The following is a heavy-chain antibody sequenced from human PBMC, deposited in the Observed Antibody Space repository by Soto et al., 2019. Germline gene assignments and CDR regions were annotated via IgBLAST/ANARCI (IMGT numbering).Heavy chain of an antibody. D-gene: IGHD5-18*01. Sequence: SVKVSCKASGGTFSSYTISWVRQAPGQGLEWMGRIIPILGIANYAQKFQGRVTITADESTSTAYMELSSLRSEDTAVYYCARLLHGYSPVFDYWGQGTLVTVSS. J-gene: IGHJ4*02. CDR1: GGTFSSYT. V-gene: IGHV1-69*02. CDR3: ARLLHGYSPVFDY. CDR2: IIPILGIA.